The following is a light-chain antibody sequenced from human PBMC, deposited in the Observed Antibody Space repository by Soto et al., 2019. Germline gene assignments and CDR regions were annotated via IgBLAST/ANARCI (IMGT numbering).Light chain of an antibody. J-gene: IGKJ5*01. Sequence: EIVMTQSPATLSVSPGERAPLSCRASLSVSNILAWYQQKPGQAPRLLIFAASSRATGIPDRFSASGSGTEFTLTISSLQSEDLGVYYCQQYNNWPPSIIFGQGTRLEIK. CDR2: AAS. CDR1: LSVSNI. CDR3: QQYNNWPPSII. V-gene: IGKV3D-15*01.